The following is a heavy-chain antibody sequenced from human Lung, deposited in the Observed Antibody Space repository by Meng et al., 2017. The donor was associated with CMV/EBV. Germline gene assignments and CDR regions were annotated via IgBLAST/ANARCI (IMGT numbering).Heavy chain of an antibody. CDR2: MNPNSGNT. V-gene: IGHV1-8*03. D-gene: IGHD6-19*01. CDR1: GYTFTSFD. CDR3: AREHPFSSGLDY. J-gene: IGHJ4*02. Sequence: ASXXVSCKASGYTFTSFDINWVRQATGQGPEWMGWMNPNSGNTGYAQKFQGRVTITADKSTSTAYMELSSLRSEDTAVYYCAREHPFSSGLDYWGQGPLVTVSS.